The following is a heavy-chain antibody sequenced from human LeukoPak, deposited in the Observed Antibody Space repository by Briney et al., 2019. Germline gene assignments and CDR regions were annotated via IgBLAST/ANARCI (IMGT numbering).Heavy chain of an antibody. Sequence: SETLPLTCTVSGGSISSYYWSWIRQPAGKGLEWIGRIYTSGSTNYNPSLKSRVTMSVDTSKNQFSLKLSSVTAADTAVYYCARGIYGSDPSYYYYYYMDVWGKGTTVTIPS. V-gene: IGHV4-4*07. J-gene: IGHJ6*03. CDR1: GGSISSYY. CDR2: IYTSGST. CDR3: ARGIYGSDPSYYYYYYMDV. D-gene: IGHD3-10*01.